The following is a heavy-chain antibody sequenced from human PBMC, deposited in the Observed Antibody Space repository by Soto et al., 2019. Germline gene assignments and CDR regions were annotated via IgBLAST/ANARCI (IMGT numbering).Heavy chain of an antibody. CDR2: INPSGGGT. D-gene: IGHD3-22*01. V-gene: IGHV1-2*02. Sequence: GASVKVSCKASGYTFTGYYMHWVRQAPGQGLEWMGLINPSGGGTNYAQKFQGRVTMTRDTSKSTVYMELSSLRSEDTAVYYCARVALINYYDSSGLGYWGQGTLVTVS. CDR1: GYTFTGYY. CDR3: ARVALINYYDSSGLGY. J-gene: IGHJ4*02.